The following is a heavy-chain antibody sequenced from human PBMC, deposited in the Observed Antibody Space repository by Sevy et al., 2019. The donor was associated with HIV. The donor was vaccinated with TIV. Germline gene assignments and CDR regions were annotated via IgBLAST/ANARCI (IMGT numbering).Heavy chain of an antibody. CDR2: KTGSAGVT. D-gene: IGHD6-6*01. CDR1: GFSLSNYA. Sequence: GGSLRLSCAASGFSLSNYAMSWVRHAPGKGLEWISTKTGSAGVTYYADSVKGRFTISRDNSKNTLFVQMNRLRAEDTALYYCAKGRIPSIGTLGPFDSWGQGTLVTVSS. V-gene: IGHV3-23*01. J-gene: IGHJ4*02. CDR3: AKGRIPSIGTLGPFDS.